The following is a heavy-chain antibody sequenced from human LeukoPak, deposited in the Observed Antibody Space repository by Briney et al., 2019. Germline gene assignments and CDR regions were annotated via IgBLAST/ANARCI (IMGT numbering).Heavy chain of an antibody. V-gene: IGHV1-24*01. CDR1: GYTLTELS. Sequence: GASVKVSCKVSGYTLTELSMHWVRQAPGKGLEWMGGFDPEDGETIYAQKFQGRVTMTADTSTSTAYMELRSLRSDDTAVYYCARSGPYSSGWEEGTWGQGTLVTVSS. CDR3: ARSGPYSSGWEEGT. J-gene: IGHJ5*02. D-gene: IGHD6-19*01. CDR2: FDPEDGET.